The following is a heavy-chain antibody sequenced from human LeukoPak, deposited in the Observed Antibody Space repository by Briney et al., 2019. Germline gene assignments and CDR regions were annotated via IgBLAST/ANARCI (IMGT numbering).Heavy chain of an antibody. D-gene: IGHD4-23*01. V-gene: IGHV4-39*01. J-gene: IGHJ4*02. CDR3: ARRRGTVVNYFDY. CDR2: IYSTGTT. CDR1: GGSIRNSSFY. Sequence: SETLSLTCAVSGGSIRNSSFYWGWIRQPPGKGLEWIASIYSTGTTYYNPSIKSRITIFVDTSKNQVSLKLRSVTAADTAVYYCARRRGTVVNYFDYWGQGTLVTVSS.